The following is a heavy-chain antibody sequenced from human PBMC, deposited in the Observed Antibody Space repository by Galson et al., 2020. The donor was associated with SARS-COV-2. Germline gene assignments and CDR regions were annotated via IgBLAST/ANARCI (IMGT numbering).Heavy chain of an antibody. CDR1: GFTASSNY. D-gene: IGHD3-3*01. CDR2: IYSGGST. CDR3: ATAGVGDYYFDY. J-gene: IGHJ4*02. V-gene: IGHV3-53*01. Sequence: GESLKISCVVSGFTASSNYMSWVRQAPGKGLEWVSVIYSGGSTYYADSVKGRFTISRDNSKNTLYLQMNRLRAEDTAVYYCATAGVGDYYFDYWCQGTLVTVSS.